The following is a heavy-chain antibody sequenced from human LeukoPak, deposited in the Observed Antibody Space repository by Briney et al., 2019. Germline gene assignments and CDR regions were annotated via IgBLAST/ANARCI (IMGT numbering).Heavy chain of an antibody. Sequence: GGSLRLSCAVSGFTFSNYGMHWVRQAPGKGLEWVAVISYDGSKEYYADSVKGRFTISRDNSKNTLYLQMNSLRAEDTAVYYCAKAGGAYSSTYYFHYWGQGTLVTVSS. CDR1: GFTFSNYG. CDR2: ISYDGSKE. D-gene: IGHD6-6*01. J-gene: IGHJ4*02. CDR3: AKAGGAYSSTYYFHY. V-gene: IGHV3-30*18.